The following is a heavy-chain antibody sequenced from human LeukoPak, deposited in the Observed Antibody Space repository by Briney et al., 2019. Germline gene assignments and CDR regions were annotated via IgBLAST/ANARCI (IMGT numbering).Heavy chain of an antibody. CDR1: GGSTSSYY. CDR2: IFTTGST. CDR3: ARGEFVRTTFDL. V-gene: IGHV4-4*07. Sequence: SETLSLTCTVSGGSTSSYYWSRIRHPAGKGLEWIGRIFTTGSTSSNPSLKSRVTMSVDTSKKQFSLKLSSVTAADAAFYYCARGEFVRTTFDLWGRGTLVTVSS. J-gene: IGHJ2*01. D-gene: IGHD1-14*01.